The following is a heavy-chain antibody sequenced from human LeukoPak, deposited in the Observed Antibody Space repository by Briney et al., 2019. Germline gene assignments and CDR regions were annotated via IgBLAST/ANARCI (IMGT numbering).Heavy chain of an antibody. J-gene: IGHJ4*02. CDR3: VYGWRFFGY. D-gene: IGHD2-8*01. CDR1: GFTFSSLS. CDR2: IDEDGSDK. Sequence: GGSLRLSCAASGFTFSSLSMSWVRQAPGKGLEWVASIDEDGSDKYYVDSVKGRFTISRVNAKNSLFLQMNSLTAEDTAVYYCVYGWRFFGYWGQGTLVSVSS. V-gene: IGHV3-7*01.